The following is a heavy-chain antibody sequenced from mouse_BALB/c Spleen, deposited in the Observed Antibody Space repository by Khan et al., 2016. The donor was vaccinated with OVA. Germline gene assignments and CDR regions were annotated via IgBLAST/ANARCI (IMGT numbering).Heavy chain of an antibody. CDR3: PRSILLYFDY. D-gene: IGHD2-3*01. Sequence: VRLQQSGTVLVRPGALVRLSCTASGFNIKDYYIHWVKQRSDQGLEWIGWIDPDNGNTMYDPNFQGKANITADTSSNTAYLQLSSLTSEDTAFYYRPRSILLYFDYWGQGTTLTVSS. CDR1: GFNIKDYY. CDR2: IDPDNGNT. J-gene: IGHJ2*01. V-gene: IGHV14-1*02.